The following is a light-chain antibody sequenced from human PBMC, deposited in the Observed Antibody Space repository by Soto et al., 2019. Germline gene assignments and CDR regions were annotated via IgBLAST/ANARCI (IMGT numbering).Light chain of an antibody. CDR1: QSISRY. J-gene: IGKJ1*01. CDR3: QEYNNYWT. CDR2: AAS. Sequence: DIQMTQSPSSLSASVGDRVTITCRASQSISRYLNWYQQEPGRAPKLLISAASSLQSGVPSRFSGSGSGTEFTLTISSLHPDDFATYYCQEYNNYWTFGQGTKVEVK. V-gene: IGKV1-39*01.